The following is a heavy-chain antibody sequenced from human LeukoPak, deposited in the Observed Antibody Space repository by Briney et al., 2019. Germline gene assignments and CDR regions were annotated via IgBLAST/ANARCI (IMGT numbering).Heavy chain of an antibody. V-gene: IGHV1-24*01. J-gene: IGHJ5*02. CDR1: GYTLTELS. CDR3: ARGLASLWFGELSNWFDP. Sequence: ASVKVSCKVSGYTLTELSMHWVRQAPGKGLEWMGGFDPEDGETIYAQKFQGRVTMTEDTSTDTAYMELSSLRSEDTAVYYCARGLASLWFGELSNWFDPWGQGTLVTVSS. CDR2: FDPEDGET. D-gene: IGHD3-10*01.